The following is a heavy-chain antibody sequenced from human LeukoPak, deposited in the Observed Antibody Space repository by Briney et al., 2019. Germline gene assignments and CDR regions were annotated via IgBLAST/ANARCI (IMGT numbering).Heavy chain of an antibody. J-gene: IGHJ4*02. CDR2: IIPIFGTA. Sequence: SVEVSCKASGGTFSSYAISWVRQAPGQGLEWMGGIIPIFGTANYAQKFQGRVTITADKSTSTAYMELSSLRSEDTAVYYCASRSKYSSSWLDFDYWGQGTLVTVSS. V-gene: IGHV1-69*06. CDR1: GGTFSSYA. D-gene: IGHD6-13*01. CDR3: ASRSKYSSSWLDFDY.